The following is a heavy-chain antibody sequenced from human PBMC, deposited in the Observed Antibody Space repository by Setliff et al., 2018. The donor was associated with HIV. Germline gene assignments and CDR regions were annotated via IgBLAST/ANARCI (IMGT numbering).Heavy chain of an antibody. CDR1: GYSFTTYS. CDR2: ISSNTGNP. J-gene: IGHJ3*02. V-gene: IGHV7-4-1*02. D-gene: IGHD2-21*01. CDR3: ARANIYSDAFDI. Sequence: ASVKVSCKASGYSFTTYSLNWVRQVPGQGVEWMGWISSNTGNPTYAQDFTGRFVFSLATSVNTAYLQITTLKAEDSAVYYCARANIYSDAFDIWGQGTMVTVSS.